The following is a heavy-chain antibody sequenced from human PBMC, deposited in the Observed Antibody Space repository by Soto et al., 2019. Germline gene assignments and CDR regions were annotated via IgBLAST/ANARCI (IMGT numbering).Heavy chain of an antibody. Sequence: SETLSVTCAVAGYSITSGYHWGWIRQPLRKGLEWIGTISHSGTTYYNPSLKSRVTISIDTSKNQLSLKLTSVTAADTALYYCTRVYCSTTSCFINGMDFWGQGTMVTVSS. J-gene: IGHJ6*02. CDR3: TRVYCSTTSCFINGMDF. CDR2: ISHSGTT. D-gene: IGHD2-2*01. V-gene: IGHV4-38-2*01. CDR1: GYSITSGYH.